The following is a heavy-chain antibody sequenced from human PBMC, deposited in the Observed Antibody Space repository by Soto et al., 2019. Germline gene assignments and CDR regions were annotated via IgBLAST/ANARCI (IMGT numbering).Heavy chain of an antibody. V-gene: IGHV3-11*06. CDR3: TKGVRTTSLYWEF. D-gene: IGHD3-10*01. CDR2: TSGSSDDR. J-gene: IGHJ4*02. Sequence: GGSLRLSCVASGFTLRYYYMTWIRQTPGQGLEWVAHTSGSSDDRDYADSVRGRFTISRDNALNTFYLQMDSFGVDDMGVYYCTKGVRTTSLYWEFWGPGXSVTVSS. CDR1: GFTLRYYY.